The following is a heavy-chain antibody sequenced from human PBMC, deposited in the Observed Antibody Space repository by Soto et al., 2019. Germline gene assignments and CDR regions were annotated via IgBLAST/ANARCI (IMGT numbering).Heavy chain of an antibody. Sequence: EVQLVESGGGLVQPGGSLRLSCAASGFTFSPYGMSWVRQAPGKGLEWVAIIKDDGGDELYLEAVRGRFTISRDNAKKSLYLAMASLRVEDTAVYYCAGGSGWISDTWGQGTLVTVSS. V-gene: IGHV3-7*05. CDR3: AGGSGWISDT. J-gene: IGHJ5*02. D-gene: IGHD6-19*01. CDR2: IKDDGGDE. CDR1: GFTFSPYG.